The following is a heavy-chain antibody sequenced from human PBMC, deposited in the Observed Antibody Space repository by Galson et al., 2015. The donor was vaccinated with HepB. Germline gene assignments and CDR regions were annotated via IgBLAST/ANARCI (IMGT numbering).Heavy chain of an antibody. J-gene: IGHJ6*02. CDR2: IKQDGSEK. CDR1: GFTFSSYW. Sequence: SLRLSCAASGFTFSSYWMSWVLQAPGKGLEWVANIKQDGSEKYYVDSVKGRFTISRDNAKNSLYLQMNSLRAEDTAVYYCARWGLDCSSTSCYRFPPPKTKYGMDVWGQGTTVTVSS. CDR3: ARWGLDCSSTSCYRFPPPKTKYGMDV. D-gene: IGHD2-2*02. V-gene: IGHV3-7*01.